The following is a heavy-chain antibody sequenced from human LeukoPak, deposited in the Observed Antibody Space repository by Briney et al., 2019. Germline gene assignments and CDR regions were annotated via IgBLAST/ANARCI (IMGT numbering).Heavy chain of an antibody. J-gene: IGHJ6*02. CDR2: IYTSGST. Sequence: SETLSLTCTVSGGSLSSYYWSWIRQPAGKGLEWIGRIYTSGSTNYNPSLTSRVPMSVDTSKNQFSLKLSSVTAADTAVYYCARGGLVEYSNYRYYYYYYGMDVWGQGTTVSVSS. D-gene: IGHD4-11*01. CDR1: GGSLSSYY. V-gene: IGHV4-4*07. CDR3: ARGGLVEYSNYRYYYYYYGMDV.